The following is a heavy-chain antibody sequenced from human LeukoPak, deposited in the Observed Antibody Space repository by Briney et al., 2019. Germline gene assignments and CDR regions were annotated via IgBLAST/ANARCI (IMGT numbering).Heavy chain of an antibody. J-gene: IGHJ4*02. CDR1: GFTFSSYW. CDR2: IKQDGSEK. Sequence: GGSLRLSCAASGFTFSSYWMSWVRQAPGKGLEWVANIKQDGSEKYYVDSVKGRFTISRDNSKNTLYLQMNSLRAEDTAVYYCAKDRTAGYSSSWDTDYWGQGTLVTVSS. CDR3: AKDRTAGYSSSWDTDY. V-gene: IGHV3-7*01. D-gene: IGHD6-13*01.